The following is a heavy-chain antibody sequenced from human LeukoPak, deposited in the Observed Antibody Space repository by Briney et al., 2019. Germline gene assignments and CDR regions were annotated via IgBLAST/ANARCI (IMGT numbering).Heavy chain of an antibody. CDR1: GGSISSSSYY. Sequence: SETLSLTCTVSGGSISSSSYYWGWIRQPPGKGLEWIGNIYNSGTTSYNPSLKSRVTISVDTFKNQFSLKLSSVTAADTAVYYCARGWDSGYNFYGMDVWGQGNTVTVSS. J-gene: IGHJ6*02. CDR3: ARGWDSGYNFYGMDV. V-gene: IGHV4-39*07. CDR2: IYNSGTT. D-gene: IGHD1-26*01.